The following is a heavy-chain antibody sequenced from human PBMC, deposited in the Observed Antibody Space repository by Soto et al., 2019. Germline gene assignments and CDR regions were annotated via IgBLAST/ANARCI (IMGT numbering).Heavy chain of an antibody. J-gene: IGHJ6*02. CDR1: GGTFSSYA. CDR2: IIPIFGTA. V-gene: IGHV1-69*13. D-gene: IGHD3-22*01. CDR3: ARTRRGYDSSGQHAGPLTYYYGMDV. Sequence: SVKVSCKASGGTFSSYAISWVRQAPGQGLEWMGGIIPIFGTANYAQKFQGRVTITADESTSTAYMELSSLRSEDTAVYYCARTRRGYDSSGQHAGPLTYYYGMDVWGQGTTVTVSS.